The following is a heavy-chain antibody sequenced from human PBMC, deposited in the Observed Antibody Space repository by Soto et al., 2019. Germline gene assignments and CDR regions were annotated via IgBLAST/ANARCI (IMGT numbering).Heavy chain of an antibody. Sequence: PSETLSLTCTVSGGSINDYYWSWIRQPPGKGLEWIGYIFYTGDTSYRPSLKSRITISLDTSDNHFSLKLTSVTAADTAVYYCARVNRGAFDSWGQGTLVT. V-gene: IGHV4-59*01. CDR3: ARVNRGAFDS. CDR1: GGSINDYY. CDR2: IFYTGDT. J-gene: IGHJ4*02.